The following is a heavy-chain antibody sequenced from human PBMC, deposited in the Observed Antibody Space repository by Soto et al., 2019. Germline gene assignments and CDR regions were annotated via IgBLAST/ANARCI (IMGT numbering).Heavy chain of an antibody. CDR3: ARASKGWAWRGEVDY. Sequence: QVQLQESGPGLVKPSQTLSLTCTVSGGSISSGGYYWSWIRQHPGKGLDWIGYIYYSGSTYYNPSLKSRVTISVDTSKNQFSLKLSSVTAADTAVYYCARASKGWAWRGEVDYWGQGTLVTVSS. J-gene: IGHJ4*02. D-gene: IGHD3-16*01. V-gene: IGHV4-31*03. CDR1: GGSISSGGYY. CDR2: IYYSGST.